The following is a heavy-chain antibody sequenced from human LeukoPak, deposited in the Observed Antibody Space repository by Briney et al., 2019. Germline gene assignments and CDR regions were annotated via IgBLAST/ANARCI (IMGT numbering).Heavy chain of an antibody. CDR1: GYSISSGYY. Sequence: SETLSLTRTVSGYSISSGYYWGWIRQPPGKGLEWIGSIYHSGRTFYNPSLKSRVTISVDTSKNQFSLKLTSVTAADTAVYYCARLGAVAMVDYWGQGTLVTVSS. CDR3: ARLGAVAMVDY. V-gene: IGHV4-38-2*02. D-gene: IGHD5-18*01. CDR2: IYHSGRT. J-gene: IGHJ4*02.